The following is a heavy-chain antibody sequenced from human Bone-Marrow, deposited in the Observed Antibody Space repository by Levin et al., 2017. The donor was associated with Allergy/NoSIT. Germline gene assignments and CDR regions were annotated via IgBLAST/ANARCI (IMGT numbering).Heavy chain of an antibody. V-gene: IGHV3-72*01. Sequence: GGSLRLSCAASEFTFSHHYMDWVRQAPGKGLEWVGRSRNKANSYITEYAASVKGRFTISRDDSKNSVYLEMNSLRGEDTAVYYCVKGPQRTLTPSGWFDPWGQGTLVTVSS. CDR2: SRNKANSYIT. CDR3: VKGPQRTLTPSGWFDP. J-gene: IGHJ5*02. CDR1: EFTFSHHY.